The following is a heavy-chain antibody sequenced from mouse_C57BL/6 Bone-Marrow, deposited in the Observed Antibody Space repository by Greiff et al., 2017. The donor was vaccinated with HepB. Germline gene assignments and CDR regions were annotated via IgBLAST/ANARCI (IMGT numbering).Heavy chain of an antibody. CDR1: GYTFTSYW. J-gene: IGHJ1*03. Sequence: QVQLQQPGAELVRPGSSVKLSCKASGYTFTSYWMHWVKQRPIQGLEWIGNIDPSDSETHYNQKFKDKATLTVDKSSSTAYMQLSSLPSEDSAVYYCARWGYGYDDWYFDVWGTGTTVTVSS. D-gene: IGHD2-2*01. CDR2: IDPSDSET. V-gene: IGHV1-52*01. CDR3: ARWGYGYDDWYFDV.